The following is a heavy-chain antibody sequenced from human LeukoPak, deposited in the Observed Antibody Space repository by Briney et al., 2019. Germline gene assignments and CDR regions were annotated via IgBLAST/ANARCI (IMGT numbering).Heavy chain of an antibody. CDR3: ARDVEAHYGSGPMGY. J-gene: IGHJ4*02. V-gene: IGHV1-18*01. CDR1: GYTFTSYG. Sequence: ASVKVSCKASGYTFTSYGISWVRQAPGQGLEWMGWISAYNGNTNYAQKLQGRVTMTTDTSTSTAYMELRSLRSDDTAVYYCARDVEAHYGSGPMGYWGQGTLVTVSS. D-gene: IGHD3-10*01. CDR2: ISAYNGNT.